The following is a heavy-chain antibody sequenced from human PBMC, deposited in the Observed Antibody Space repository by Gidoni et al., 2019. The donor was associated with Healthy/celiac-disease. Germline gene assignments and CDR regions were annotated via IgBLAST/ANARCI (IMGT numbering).Heavy chain of an antibody. CDR1: VFTVTSYG. CDR2: IWYDGSNK. D-gene: IGHD3-22*01. J-gene: IGHJ4*02. Sequence: QVQLVESGGGVVQHGRSLRLSCAAPVFTVTSYGMDWGRQALGKGLGGVAVIWYDGSNKYYASYVKGRFTISRDNSKNTLYLQMNSLRAEDTAVYYCARDSSEYYDSSGYPDYWGQGTLVTVSS. V-gene: IGHV3-33*01. CDR3: ARDSSEYYDSSGYPDY.